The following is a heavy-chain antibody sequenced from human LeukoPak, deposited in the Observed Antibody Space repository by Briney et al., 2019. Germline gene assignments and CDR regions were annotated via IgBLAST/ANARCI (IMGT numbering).Heavy chain of an antibody. CDR2: IGSDGDGT. D-gene: IGHD7-27*01. CDR3: VGGAPNWGFDY. Sequence: PGGSLRLSCSASGFPFSTLGMHWVRQAPGKGLEHVSTIGSDGDGTYYADSVKDRFIISRDNSKNAVYLQMSSLRPEDTAVYYCVGGAPNWGFDYWGQGTLVTVSS. CDR1: GFPFSTLG. V-gene: IGHV3-64D*06. J-gene: IGHJ4*02.